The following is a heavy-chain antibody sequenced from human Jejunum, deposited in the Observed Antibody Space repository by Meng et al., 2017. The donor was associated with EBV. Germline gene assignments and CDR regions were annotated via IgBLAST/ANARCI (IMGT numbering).Heavy chain of an antibody. Sequence: LHHRGPGPGLVQPPGTLSLTCAVSGRPISSSSYHCGCLRQPPGTVVVFSGTYYNGGSTYYNPSQKSLVITSVDTTKNQFSLMQTPMTAADTVEYYCARQGTSERTCDYWGQGTLVTVSS. CDR2: YYNGGST. CDR3: ARQGTSERTCDY. D-gene: IGHD1-7*01. J-gene: IGHJ4*02. V-gene: IGHV4-39*01. CDR1: GRPISSSSYH.